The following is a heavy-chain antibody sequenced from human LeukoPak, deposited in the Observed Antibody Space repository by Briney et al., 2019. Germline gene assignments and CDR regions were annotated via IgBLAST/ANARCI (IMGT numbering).Heavy chain of an antibody. CDR2: IDIDGSST. V-gene: IGHV3-74*01. J-gene: IGHJ4*02. Sequence: GGSLRLSCAASGFTFSSYWMHWVRQAPGKGLVWVSRIDIDGSSTRYADSVKGRFTISRDNSKNTLYLQMNSLRAEDSAVYYCARDRYSYGYALDCWGQGTLVTVSS. D-gene: IGHD5-18*01. CDR3: ARDRYSYGYALDC. CDR1: GFTFSSYW.